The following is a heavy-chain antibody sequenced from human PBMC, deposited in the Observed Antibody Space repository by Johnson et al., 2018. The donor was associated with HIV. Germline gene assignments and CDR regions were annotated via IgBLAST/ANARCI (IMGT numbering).Heavy chain of an antibody. CDR1: GFTFSSYG. D-gene: IGHD1-1*01. V-gene: IGHV3-13*01. CDR2: IGTAGDT. J-gene: IGHJ3*02. Sequence: EVQLVESGGGVVQPGGSLRLSCAASGFTFSSYGMHWVRQATGKGLEWVSAIGTAGDTYYADSVKGRFTISRDNYKNTLYLQMNSLRAEDTAVYYCARGTGTDDAFDIWGQGTMVTVSS. CDR3: ARGTGTDDAFDI.